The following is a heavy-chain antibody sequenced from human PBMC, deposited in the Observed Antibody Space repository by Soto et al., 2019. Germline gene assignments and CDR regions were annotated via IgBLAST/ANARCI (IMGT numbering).Heavy chain of an antibody. V-gene: IGHV4-39*01. D-gene: IGHD6-13*01. Sequence: SETLSLTCTVSGGSISSSSYYWGWIRQPPGKGLEWIGSIYYSGSTYYNPSLKSRVTISVDTSKNQFSLKLSSVTAADTAVYYRARTRDSSNWEGWFGPWGQGTLVTVSS. CDR1: GGSISSSSYY. CDR3: ARTRDSSNWEGWFGP. J-gene: IGHJ5*02. CDR2: IYYSGST.